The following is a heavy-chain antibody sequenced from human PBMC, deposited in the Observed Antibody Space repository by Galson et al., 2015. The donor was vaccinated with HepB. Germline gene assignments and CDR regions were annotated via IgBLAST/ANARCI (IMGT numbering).Heavy chain of an antibody. Sequence: SVKVSCKASGYTFTSYYMHWVRQAPGQGLEWMGIINPSGGSTSYAQKFQGRVTMTRDTSTSTVYMELSSLRSEDTAVYYCARDRYCSSPSCQNRGGMDVWGQGTTVTVSS. CDR3: ARDRYCSSPSCQNRGGMDV. CDR1: GYTFTSYY. V-gene: IGHV1-46*03. CDR2: INPSGGST. J-gene: IGHJ6*02. D-gene: IGHD2-2*01.